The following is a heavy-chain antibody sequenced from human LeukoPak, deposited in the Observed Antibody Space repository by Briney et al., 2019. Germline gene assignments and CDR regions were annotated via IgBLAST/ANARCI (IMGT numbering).Heavy chain of an antibody. CDR3: ARRVIMSAAGVPDTWFDP. CDR2: IPYSGGT. V-gene: IGHV4-59*08. CDR1: AGFISNYY. D-gene: IGHD2-8*01. Sequence: SETLSPTCTVAAGFISNYYRNWLRQRPGKGLEWVGHIPYSGGTNYNPSLQSRLTILTSTSKKQLSLNLSSQPAADRAIYDCARRVIMSAAGVPDTWFDPWGQGSLVTVSS. J-gene: IGHJ5*02.